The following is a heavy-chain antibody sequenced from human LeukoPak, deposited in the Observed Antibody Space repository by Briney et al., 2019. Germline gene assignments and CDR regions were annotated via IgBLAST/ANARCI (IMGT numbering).Heavy chain of an antibody. CDR3: ARVRGYCSSTSCYGENWFDP. V-gene: IGHV1-18*04. CDR1: GYTFTSYG. Sequence: ASVKVSCKASGYTFTSYGIGWVRQAPGQGLEWMGWISAYNGNTNYAQKLQGRVTMTTDTSTSTAYMELRSLRSDDTAVYYCARVRGYCSSTSCYGENWFDPWGQGTLVTVSS. J-gene: IGHJ5*02. D-gene: IGHD2-2*01. CDR2: ISAYNGNT.